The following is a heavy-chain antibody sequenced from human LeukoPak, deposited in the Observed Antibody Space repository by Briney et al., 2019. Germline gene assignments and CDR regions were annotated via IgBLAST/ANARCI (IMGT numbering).Heavy chain of an antibody. CDR3: ASGRYIYDSTGYYSY. CDR1: GDSMSSYY. D-gene: IGHD3-22*01. CDR2: IYYSGST. V-gene: IGHV4-59*01. Sequence: PSETLSLTCTVSGDSMSSYYWSWIRQPPGKGLEWIGYIYYSGSTNYNPSLKSRVTISVDTSKSQFSLKLSSVTAADTAVYYCASGRYIYDSTGYYSYWGQGTLVTVSS. J-gene: IGHJ4*02.